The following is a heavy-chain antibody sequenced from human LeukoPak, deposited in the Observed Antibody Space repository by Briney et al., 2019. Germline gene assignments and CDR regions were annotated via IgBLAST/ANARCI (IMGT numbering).Heavy chain of an antibody. CDR3: AKEGRPLGTYYYDSSGYYPGYFDY. CDR1: RFTFSSYG. V-gene: IGHV3-30*02. D-gene: IGHD3-22*01. CDR2: IRYDGSNK. J-gene: IGHJ4*02. Sequence: GGSLRLSCAASRFTFSSYGMHWVRQAPGKGLEWVAFIRYDGSNKYYADSVKGRFTISRDNSKNTLYLQMNSLRAEDTAVYYCAKEGRPLGTYYYDSSGYYPGYFDYWGQGTLVTVSS.